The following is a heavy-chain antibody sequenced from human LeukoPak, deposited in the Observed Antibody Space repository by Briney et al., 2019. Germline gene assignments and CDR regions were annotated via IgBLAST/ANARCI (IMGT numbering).Heavy chain of an antibody. J-gene: IGHJ4*02. Sequence: ASVKVSCKTSGYSFTRYYIHRVRQAPGQGLEWMGWINPSSGGTEYAQKFQGRVTMTGDTSISTAYMELSRLRSDDTAVYYCARDRGSSWYVDYWGRGTLVTVSS. CDR3: ARDRGSSWYVDY. CDR1: GYSFTRYY. CDR2: INPSSGGT. D-gene: IGHD6-13*01. V-gene: IGHV1-2*02.